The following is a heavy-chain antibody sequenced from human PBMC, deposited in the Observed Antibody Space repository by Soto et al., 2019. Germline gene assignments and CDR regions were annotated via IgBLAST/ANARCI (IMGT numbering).Heavy chain of an antibody. D-gene: IGHD5-12*01. V-gene: IGHV3-53*04. CDR3: ARETYSGYDTGYYYYYMDV. CDR2: IYSGGST. J-gene: IGHJ6*03. Sequence: GGSLRLSCAASGFTVSSNYMSWVRQAPGKGLEWVSVIYSGGSTYYADSVKGRFTISRHNSKNTLYLQMNSLRAEDTAVYYCARETYSGYDTGYYYYYMDVWGKGTTVTVSS. CDR1: GFTVSSNY.